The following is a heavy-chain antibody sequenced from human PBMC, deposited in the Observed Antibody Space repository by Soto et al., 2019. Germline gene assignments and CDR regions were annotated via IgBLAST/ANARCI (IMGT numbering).Heavy chain of an antibody. CDR2: ISAYNGDT. CDR1: GYTFTTYG. D-gene: IGHD2-15*01. Sequence: ASVKVSCKASGYTFTTYGISWVRQAPGQGLEWMGWISAYNGDTNYAQNLQGRVTMTTDTSTTTAYMELSSLRSEDTAVYYCASGGYCSGGSCYGAERNDYWGKGTLVTVSS. CDR3: ASGGYCSGGSCYGAERNDY. V-gene: IGHV1-18*01. J-gene: IGHJ4*02.